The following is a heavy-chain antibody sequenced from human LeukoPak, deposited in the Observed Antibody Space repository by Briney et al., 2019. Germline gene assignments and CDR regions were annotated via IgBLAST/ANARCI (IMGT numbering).Heavy chain of an antibody. D-gene: IGHD6-19*01. CDR2: ISYDGSEK. J-gene: IGHJ5*02. V-gene: IGHV3-30-3*01. CDR1: GFTFSSYR. Sequence: GGSLRLSCAASGFTFSSYRMHWGRQAPGKGLEWLAIISYDGSEKYYADSVKGRFTISRNNSKNTLYMEMNSLRPEDTAVYYCARIAVTGTGGPLDRWARGNVLTVSS. CDR3: ARIAVTGTGGPLDR.